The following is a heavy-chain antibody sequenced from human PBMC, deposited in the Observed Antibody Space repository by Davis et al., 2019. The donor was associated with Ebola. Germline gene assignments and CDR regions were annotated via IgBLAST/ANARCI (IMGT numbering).Heavy chain of an antibody. CDR2: ISAYNGNT. V-gene: IGHV1-18*01. CDR3: ARTQWGYDFWSGYYTWYFDL. Sequence: ASVKVSCKASGYTFTSYGISWVRQAPGQGLEWMGWISAYNGNTNYAQKLQGRVTMTTDTSTSTAYMELRSLRSDDTAVYYCARTQWGYDFWSGYYTWYFDLWGRGTLVTVSS. J-gene: IGHJ2*01. D-gene: IGHD3-3*01. CDR1: GYTFTSYG.